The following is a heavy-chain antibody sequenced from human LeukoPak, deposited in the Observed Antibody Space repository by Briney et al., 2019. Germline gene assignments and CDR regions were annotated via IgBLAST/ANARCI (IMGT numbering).Heavy chain of an antibody. D-gene: IGHD5-18*01. CDR2: ITSSRTYT. J-gene: IGHJ4*02. CDR3: ARGTDSAMADF. CDR1: GFTFTAYS. Sequence: PGGSLRLSCAASGFTFTAYSMNWVRQAPGKGLEWVSSITSSRTYTYYADSVKGRFTISRDNAKKSLYQQMNSLRAEDTAVYYCARGTDSAMADFWGQGTLVTVSS. V-gene: IGHV3-21*01.